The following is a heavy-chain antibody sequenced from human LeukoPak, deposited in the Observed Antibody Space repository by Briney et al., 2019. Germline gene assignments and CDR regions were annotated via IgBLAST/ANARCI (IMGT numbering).Heavy chain of an antibody. CDR3: ARGEWDLLFDY. CDR2: IYHSGST. Sequence: SETLSLTCTVSGGSISSYYWTWMRQPPGKGLEWIGYIYHSGSTNYNPSLRSRVTISVDTSKNLFSLKLSSVTAADTAVYYCARGEWDLLFDYWGQGTLVTVSS. D-gene: IGHD1-26*01. CDR1: GGSISSYY. V-gene: IGHV4-59*01. J-gene: IGHJ4*02.